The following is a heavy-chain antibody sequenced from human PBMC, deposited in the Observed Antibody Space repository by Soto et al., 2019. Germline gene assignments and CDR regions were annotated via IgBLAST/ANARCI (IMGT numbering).Heavy chain of an antibody. CDR2: INTNTGNP. V-gene: IGHV7-4-1*02. J-gene: IGHJ6*03. Sequence: ASVKVSCKASGYTFTSYAMNWVRQAPGQGLEWMGWINTNTGNPTYTQGFTGRFVFSLETSVSTAYLQISSLKADDTAVYYCARGGSAPGTTYYYYYYCMDVWGKGTTVTVSS. D-gene: IGHD1-7*01. CDR1: GYTFTSYA. CDR3: ARGGSAPGTTYYYYYYCMDV.